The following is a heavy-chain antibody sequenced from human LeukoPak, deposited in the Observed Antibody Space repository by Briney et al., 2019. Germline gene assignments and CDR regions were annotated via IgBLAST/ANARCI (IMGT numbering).Heavy chain of an antibody. CDR3: ARGLKGSIFGVVPLYYFDY. CDR2: MNPNSGNT. Sequence: ASVKVSCKASGYTFASYDINWVRQATGQGLEWMGWMNPNSGNTGYAQKLQGRVTITRNTSISTAYMELSSLRSEDTAVYYCARGLKGSIFGVVPLYYFDYWGQGTLVTVSS. D-gene: IGHD3-3*01. V-gene: IGHV1-8*03. CDR1: GYTFASYD. J-gene: IGHJ4*02.